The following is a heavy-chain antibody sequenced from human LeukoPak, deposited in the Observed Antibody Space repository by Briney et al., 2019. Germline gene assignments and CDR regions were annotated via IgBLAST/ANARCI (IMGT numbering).Heavy chain of an antibody. J-gene: IGHJ4*02. CDR3: AKDRSRWAVTATFDY. V-gene: IGHV3-30*02. CDR1: GFIFSDYA. CDR2: ISYDGSDK. Sequence: GGSLRLSCAASGFIFSDYAMHWVRQAPGKGLECVAFISYDGSDKYYVDSVKGRFTISRDNSKNTLYLQMNSLRAEDTAVYYCAKDRSRWAVTATFDYWGQGTLVTVSS. D-gene: IGHD2-21*02.